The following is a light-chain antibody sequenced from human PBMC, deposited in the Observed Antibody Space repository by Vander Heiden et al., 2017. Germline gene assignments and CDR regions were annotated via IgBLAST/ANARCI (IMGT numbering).Light chain of an antibody. V-gene: IGKV3-15*01. CDR1: QSVSSN. J-gene: IGKJ4*01. Sequence: EIVMTQSPATLSVSPGERATLSCRASQSVSSNLAWYQQKPGQAPRLLIFGASTRAAGIPASFSGSGSRTEFTLTISSLQSEDFAVYYCQQYNNWPLTFCGGTKVEIK. CDR2: GAS. CDR3: QQYNNWPLT.